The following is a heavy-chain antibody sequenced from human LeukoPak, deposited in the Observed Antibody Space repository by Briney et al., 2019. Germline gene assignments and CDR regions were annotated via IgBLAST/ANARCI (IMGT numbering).Heavy chain of an antibody. CDR2: ISYDGSNK. J-gene: IGHJ6*02. V-gene: IGHV3-30-3*01. CDR1: GFTFSSYA. CDR3: ARSKDYGDHYYYYYGMDV. D-gene: IGHD4-17*01. Sequence: PGRSLRLSCAASGFTFSSYAMHWVRQAPGKGLEWVAVISYDGSNKYYADSVKGRFTISRDNSKSTLYLQMNSLRAEDTAVYYCARSKDYGDHYYYYYGMDVWGQGTTVTVSS.